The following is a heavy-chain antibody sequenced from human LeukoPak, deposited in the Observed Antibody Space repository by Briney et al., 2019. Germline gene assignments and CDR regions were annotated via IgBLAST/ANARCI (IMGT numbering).Heavy chain of an antibody. CDR2: INPTGGST. J-gene: IGHJ4*02. D-gene: IGHD6-13*01. CDR1: GYTFTSYY. CDR3: ARNEASGLDY. Sequence: ASVKVSCKASGYTFTSYYMRWVRQAPGQGLEWMGFINPTGGSTSYAQKFQGRVTMTRDMSTGTVYMELSSLRSEDTAVYYCARNEASGLDYWGQGTLVTVSS. V-gene: IGHV1-46*01.